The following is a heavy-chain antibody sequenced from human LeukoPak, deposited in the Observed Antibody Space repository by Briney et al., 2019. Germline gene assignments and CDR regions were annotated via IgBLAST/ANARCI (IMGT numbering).Heavy chain of an antibody. Sequence: GGSPRLSCAASGFTFSTYWMSWVRQAPGKGLEWVASINQDGSQKRYVDSVQGRFTISRDNTKKSLFLQMNSLRAEDTAVYYCARLKDDVTKLDYWGQGTLVTVSS. V-gene: IGHV3-7*01. CDR3: ARLKDDVTKLDY. CDR2: INQDGSQK. J-gene: IGHJ4*02. D-gene: IGHD2-8*01. CDR1: GFTFSTYW.